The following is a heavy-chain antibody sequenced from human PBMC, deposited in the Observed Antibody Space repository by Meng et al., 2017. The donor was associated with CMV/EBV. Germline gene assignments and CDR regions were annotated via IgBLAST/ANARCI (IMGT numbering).Heavy chain of an antibody. CDR2: IYYSGST. D-gene: IGHD2-2*01. CDR1: GASISSGAYH. Sequence: QMHLHVSRPGPVQPPQTLSLSSTASGASISSGAYHLRWIRQPPGKGLEWIGYIYYSGSTYYNPSLKSRVTISVDTSKNQFSLKLSSVTAADTAVYYCAILGRTSCYDYWGQGTLVTVSS. CDR3: AILGRTSCYDY. V-gene: IGHV4-30-4*08. J-gene: IGHJ4*02.